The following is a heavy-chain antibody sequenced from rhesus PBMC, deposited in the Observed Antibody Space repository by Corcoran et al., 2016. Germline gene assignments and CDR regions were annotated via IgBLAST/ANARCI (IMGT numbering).Heavy chain of an antibody. CDR1: GASSSSNF. Sequence: QVHLQESGPGLVKPSETLSLTCAVSGASSSSNFWTGIRQSPGRGLEWIGRVSGGGGSNDYTPCLKSRFTISAHTSKNQFFLKLNSVTAADTAVYYCTLSFGTGWSPRWGQGVLVTVSS. CDR2: VSGGGGSN. J-gene: IGHJ4*01. CDR3: TLSFGTGWSPR. V-gene: IGHV4-160*01. D-gene: IGHD6S26*01.